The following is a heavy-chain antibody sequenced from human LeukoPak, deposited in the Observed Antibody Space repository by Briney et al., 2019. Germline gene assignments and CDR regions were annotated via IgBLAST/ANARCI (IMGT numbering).Heavy chain of an antibody. D-gene: IGHD6-13*01. CDR1: GFTFSSYG. CDR3: ARAIAATSYRGPNDLDY. V-gene: IGHV3-30*02. CDR2: IRYDGSNK. Sequence: GGSLKLSCAASGFTFSSYGMHWVRQAPGKGLEWVAFIRYDGSNKYYADSVKGRFTISRDNSKNTLYLQMNSLRADDTAVYYCARAIAATSYRGPNDLDYWGQGTLVTVSS. J-gene: IGHJ4*02.